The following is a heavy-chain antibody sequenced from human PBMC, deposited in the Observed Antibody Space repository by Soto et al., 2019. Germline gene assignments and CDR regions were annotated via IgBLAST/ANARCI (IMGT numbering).Heavy chain of an antibody. V-gene: IGHV5-51*01. CDR3: ARTSAAGKYYYGMDV. J-gene: IGHJ6*02. D-gene: IGHD6-13*01. Sequence: GESLKISCKGSGYSFTSYWIGWVRQMPGKGLEWMGIIYPGDSDTRYSPSFQGQVTISADRSISTAYLQWSSLKASDTALYYCARTSAAGKYYYGMDVWGQGTTVTVSS. CDR1: GYSFTSYW. CDR2: IYPGDSDT.